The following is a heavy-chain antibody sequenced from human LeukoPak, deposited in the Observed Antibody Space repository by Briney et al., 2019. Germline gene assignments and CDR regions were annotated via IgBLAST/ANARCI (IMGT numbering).Heavy chain of an antibody. J-gene: IGHJ4*02. Sequence: GGSLRLSCAASGFTFSTYSMNWVRQAPGKGLEWVSSISSSSSYIYYADSVKGRFTISRDNAKNSLYPQMDSLRAEDTAVHYCARGSSSCFYWGQGTLVTVSS. CDR2: ISSSSSYI. D-gene: IGHD6-13*01. CDR1: GFTFSTYS. V-gene: IGHV3-21*01. CDR3: ARGSSSCFY.